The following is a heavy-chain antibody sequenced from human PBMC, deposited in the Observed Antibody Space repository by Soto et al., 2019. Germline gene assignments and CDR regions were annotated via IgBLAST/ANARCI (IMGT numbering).Heavy chain of an antibody. CDR2: IYHSGT. J-gene: IGHJ3*02. Sequence: PSETLSLTCAVSGGSISSGGYSWSWIRQPPGKGLEWIGYIYHSGTYYNPSLKSRVTISLDRSKNQLSLKLTSMTAADTAVYYCTKGGWCSGGTCYTAFDIWGQGTMVT. V-gene: IGHV4-30-2*01. CDR3: TKGGWCSGGTCYTAFDI. CDR1: GGSISSGGYS. D-gene: IGHD2-15*01.